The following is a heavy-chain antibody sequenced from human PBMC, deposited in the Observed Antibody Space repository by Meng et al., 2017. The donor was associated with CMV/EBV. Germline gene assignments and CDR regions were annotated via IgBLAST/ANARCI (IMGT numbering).Heavy chain of an antibody. Sequence: GGSLRLSCAASGFTFSSYWMHWVRQAPGKGLEWVSYISSSGSTIYYADSVKGRFTISRDNAKNSLYLQMNSLRAEDTAVYYCARSSSWYFQTDYYYYGMDVWGQGTTVTVSS. CDR2: ISSSGSTI. CDR1: GFTFSSYW. CDR3: ARSSSWYFQTDYYYYGMDV. J-gene: IGHJ6*02. D-gene: IGHD6-13*01. V-gene: IGHV3-48*04.